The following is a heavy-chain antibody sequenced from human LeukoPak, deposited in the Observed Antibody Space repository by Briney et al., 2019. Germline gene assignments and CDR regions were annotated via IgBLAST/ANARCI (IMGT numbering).Heavy chain of an antibody. CDR2: IYTGGST. D-gene: IGHD3-10*02. Sequence: GGSLRLSCAASGFIVNSNYMTWVRQAPGKGLEWVSLIYTGGSTYYADSVKGRFTISRDNSKNSLYLQMNSLRAEDTAVYYCAELGITMIGGVWGKGTTVTISS. CDR1: GFIVNSNY. CDR3: AELGITMIGGV. J-gene: IGHJ6*04. V-gene: IGHV3-66*01.